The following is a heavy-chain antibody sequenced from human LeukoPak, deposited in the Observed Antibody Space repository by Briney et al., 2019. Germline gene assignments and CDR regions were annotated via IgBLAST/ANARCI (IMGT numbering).Heavy chain of an antibody. J-gene: IGHJ4*02. CDR2: MNPNSGAT. CDR3: ASGSAFDY. Sequence: ASVKVSCKASGYTFTSYDFNWLRQATGQGPEWMGWMNPNSGATGYAQKFQGRVTMTRDTSISTAYMELSRLRSDDTAVYYCASGSAFDYWGQGTLVTVSS. CDR1: GYTFTSYD. V-gene: IGHV1-8*01.